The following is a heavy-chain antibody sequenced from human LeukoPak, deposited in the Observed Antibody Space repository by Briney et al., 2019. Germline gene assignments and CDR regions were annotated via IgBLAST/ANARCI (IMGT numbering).Heavy chain of an antibody. CDR1: GFTVSSYD. CDR2: ISSSGSTI. D-gene: IGHD3-22*01. CDR3: ARTYYDSSGHRNFVH. J-gene: IGHJ4*02. V-gene: IGHV3-48*03. Sequence: GGSLRLSYAASGFTVSSYDMNWVRQAPGKGLEWVSYISSSGSTIYYADSVKGRFTISRDNAKNSLYLQMNSLRAEDTAVYYCARTYYDSSGHRNFVHWGQGTLVTVSS.